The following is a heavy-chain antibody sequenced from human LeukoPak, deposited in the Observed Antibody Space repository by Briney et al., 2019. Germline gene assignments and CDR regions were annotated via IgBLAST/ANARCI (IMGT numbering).Heavy chain of an antibody. Sequence: GESLKICCKGSGYSFTSYWNGWVRQMPGKGLELMVIIYPGDSDTRYRPSFQGQVTISADKSISTAYLQWSSLKASDTAMYYCARGGNQYYFDYWGQGTLVSVSS. V-gene: IGHV5-51*01. CDR3: ARGGNQYYFDY. J-gene: IGHJ4*02. D-gene: IGHD4-23*01. CDR1: GYSFTSYW. CDR2: IYPGDSDT.